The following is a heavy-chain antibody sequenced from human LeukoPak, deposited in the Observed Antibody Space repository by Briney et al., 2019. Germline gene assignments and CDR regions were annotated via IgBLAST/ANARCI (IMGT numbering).Heavy chain of an antibody. Sequence: QPGGSLRLSCAASGFTFSRYWMHWVRQAPGKGLVWVAHISSDGRITNHADSVKGRFAISRDNAKNTLYLQMNNLRAEDTAVYYCASQVSTGHWGQGTLVTVSS. D-gene: IGHD1-1*01. CDR3: ASQVSTGH. CDR1: GFTFSRYW. V-gene: IGHV3-74*01. J-gene: IGHJ4*02. CDR2: ISSDGRIT.